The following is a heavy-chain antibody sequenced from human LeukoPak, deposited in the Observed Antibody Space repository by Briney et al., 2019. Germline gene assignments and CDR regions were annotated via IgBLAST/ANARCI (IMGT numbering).Heavy chain of an antibody. CDR2: IIPNFGTS. CDR3: ARGVDIVATTGHYYYYDMDG. Sequence: ASVKVSCKASGGTFSSYAISWVRQAPGQGLEWMGGIIPNFGTSNYAEKFQGRVTITTDESTSTAYMELSSLRSEDTAVYYCARGVDIVATTGHYYYYDMDGWGKGTTVTVSS. D-gene: IGHD5-12*01. J-gene: IGHJ6*03. V-gene: IGHV1-69*05. CDR1: GGTFSSYA.